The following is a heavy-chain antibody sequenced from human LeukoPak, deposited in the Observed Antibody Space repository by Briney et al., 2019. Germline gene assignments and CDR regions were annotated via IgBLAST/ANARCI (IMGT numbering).Heavy chain of an antibody. CDR1: SGSISSSEYY. V-gene: IGHV4-39*01. CDR3: ARLAGYYYDRSGYPKPSSLIDF. CDR2: VYYTGNT. J-gene: IGHJ4*02. D-gene: IGHD3-22*01. Sequence: SETLSLXCTVSSGSISSSEYYWGWISQPPGKGREWIGAVYYTGNTYCNPSLKSRVTISVDTSKDQFSLNLNSVTAADTSVYYYARLAGYYYDRSGYPKPSSLIDFWGQGILVTVSS.